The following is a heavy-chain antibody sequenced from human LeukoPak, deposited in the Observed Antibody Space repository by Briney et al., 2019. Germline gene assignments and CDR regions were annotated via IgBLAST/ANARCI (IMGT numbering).Heavy chain of an antibody. V-gene: IGHV4-4*09. CDR1: GDSISNYY. Sequence: SETLFLTCTVSGDSISNYYWSWFRQPPGKGLGWIGYIYTSWSTNYNPSLKSRVTISVDTSKNQFSLQLSFVTAADTAVYYCAGVAGMIDRDYYYYMDVWGKGTTVTVSS. CDR3: AGVAGMIDRDYYYYMDV. D-gene: IGHD6-13*01. CDR2: IYTSWST. J-gene: IGHJ6*03.